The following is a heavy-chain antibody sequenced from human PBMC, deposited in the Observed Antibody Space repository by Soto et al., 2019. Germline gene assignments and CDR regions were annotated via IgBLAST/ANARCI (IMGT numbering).Heavy chain of an antibody. CDR3: ARLPRPDDEGPGRWFDP. V-gene: IGHV5-51*01. J-gene: IGHJ5*02. D-gene: IGHD3-3*01. Sequence: PWESLKISCKGSGYSFTSYWIGWVRQMPVEGLEWMGIIYPGDSDTRYSPSFQGQVTISADKSISTAYLQWSSLKASDTAMYYCARLPRPDDEGPGRWFDPWGQGTLVTVSS. CDR1: GYSFTSYW. CDR2: IYPGDSDT.